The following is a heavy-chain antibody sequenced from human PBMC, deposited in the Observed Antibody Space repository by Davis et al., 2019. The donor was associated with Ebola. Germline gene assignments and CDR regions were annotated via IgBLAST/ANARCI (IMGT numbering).Heavy chain of an antibody. D-gene: IGHD2-21*02. CDR2: ISAYNGNT. CDR1: RYTFTSYV. V-gene: IGHV1-18*01. J-gene: IGHJ6*02. CDR3: AREGIVVVTANRPNNCYYGMDV. Sequence: ASVTVSRMASRYTFTSYVIIWLRQAPGQGLEWMGWISAYNGNTNYAQKLQGRVNMTTDTSTSTAYMELRSLRSDDTAVYYCAREGIVVVTANRPNNCYYGMDVWGQGTTVTVSS.